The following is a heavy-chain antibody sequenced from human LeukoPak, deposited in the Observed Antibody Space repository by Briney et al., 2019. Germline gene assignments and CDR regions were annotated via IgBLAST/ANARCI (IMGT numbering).Heavy chain of an antibody. CDR2: VNPNSGHT. CDR1: GYTFTRYD. CDR3: ARGAPGSYCSGGSCPYFDY. J-gene: IGHJ4*02. V-gene: IGHV1-8*01. D-gene: IGHD2-15*01. Sequence: ASVKVSCKASGYTFTRYDVNWVRLATGQGLEWMGWVNPNSGHTGYAQKFQGRVTMTTNTSISTAYMELSSLRSEDTAVYYCARGAPGSYCSGGSCPYFDYWGQGTLVSVSS.